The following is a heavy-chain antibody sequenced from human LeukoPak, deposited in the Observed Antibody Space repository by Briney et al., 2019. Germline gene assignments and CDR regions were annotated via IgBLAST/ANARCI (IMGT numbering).Heavy chain of an antibody. D-gene: IGHD3-22*01. V-gene: IGHV4-31*11. CDR1: GGSFSGYY. J-gene: IGHJ5*02. CDR3: ARSYDSSGYGFDP. Sequence: SETLSLTCAVYGGSFSGYYWSWIRQHPGKGLEWIGYIYYSGSTYYNPSLKSRLSISVDTSENQFSLNLSSVTAADTAVYYCARSYDSSGYGFDPWGQGTLVTVSS. CDR2: IYYSGST.